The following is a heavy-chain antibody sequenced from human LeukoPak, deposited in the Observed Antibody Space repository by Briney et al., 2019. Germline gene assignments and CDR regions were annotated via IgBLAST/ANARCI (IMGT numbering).Heavy chain of an antibody. CDR3: ARNQGYRYGAPHHYVMDV. CDR2: IKDDGGEK. V-gene: IGHV3-7*01. D-gene: IGHD5-18*01. J-gene: IGHJ6*02. Sequence: GGSLRLSCAATGFTFNNHWMSWVRQAPGKGLEWVANIKDDGGEKNYVDSVKGRFTISRDSPQNSLYLEMNSLRAEDTAVYYCARNQGYRYGAPHHYVMDVWGQGTTVTVSS. CDR1: GFTFNNHW.